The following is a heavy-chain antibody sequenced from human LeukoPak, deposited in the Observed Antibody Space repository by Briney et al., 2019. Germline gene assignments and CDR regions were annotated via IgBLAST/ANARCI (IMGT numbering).Heavy chain of an antibody. CDR1: GGSISSYY. D-gene: IGHD3-10*01. CDR3: ARDQKMMVRGVIISLGGMDV. V-gene: IGHV4-59*01. CDR2: IYYSGST. Sequence: SETLSLTCTVSGGSISSYYWGWVRQPPGKGLEWIGYIYYSGSTNYNPSLKSRVTISVDTSKNQFSLKLSSVTAADTAVYYCARDQKMMVRGVIISLGGMDVWGQGTTVTVSS. J-gene: IGHJ6*02.